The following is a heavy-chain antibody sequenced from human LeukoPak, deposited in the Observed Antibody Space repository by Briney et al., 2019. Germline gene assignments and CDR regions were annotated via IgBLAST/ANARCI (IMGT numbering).Heavy chain of an antibody. CDR2: INVNT. CDR1: GNSFTTYG. V-gene: IGHV1-18*01. J-gene: IGHJ5*02. Sequence: APVKVSCKASGNSFTTYGITWVRQAPGQGLEWMGWINVNTKYAQKFQGRVTMTTDTSTSTAYMELRGLRSDDTAVYYCARAPRCNTNSCNSWFDAWGQGTLVTVSS. CDR3: ARAPRCNTNSCNSWFDA. D-gene: IGHD2-8*01.